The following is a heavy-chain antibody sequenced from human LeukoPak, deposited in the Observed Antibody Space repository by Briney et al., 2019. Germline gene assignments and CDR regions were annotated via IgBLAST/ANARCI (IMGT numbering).Heavy chain of an antibody. D-gene: IGHD3-22*01. CDR2: IYLGDSDT. V-gene: IGHV5-51*01. CDR1: GCRFTKYW. Sequence: GASLEISFQGSGCRFTKYWIGWVRQLPGKGVGWVGIIYLGDSDTRYSPSFQGQVTISADKSVSTAYLQWSSLKASDTAMYYCARHVKDTSGFYYPDFDFWGQGTLVTVSS. J-gene: IGHJ4*02. CDR3: ARHVKDTSGFYYPDFDF.